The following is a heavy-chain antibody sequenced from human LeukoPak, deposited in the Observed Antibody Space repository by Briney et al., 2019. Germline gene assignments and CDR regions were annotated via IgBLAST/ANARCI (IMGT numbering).Heavy chain of an antibody. CDR2: ISSSSSYI. CDR3: ARGWDYYGSGSYLPDY. J-gene: IGHJ4*02. D-gene: IGHD3-10*01. Sequence: GGSLRLSCAASGFTFSSYSMNWVRRAPGKGLEWVSSISSSSSYIYCADSVKGRFTISRDNAKNSLYLQMNSLRAEDTAVYYCARGWDYYGSGSYLPDYWGQGTLVTVSS. CDR1: GFTFSSYS. V-gene: IGHV3-21*01.